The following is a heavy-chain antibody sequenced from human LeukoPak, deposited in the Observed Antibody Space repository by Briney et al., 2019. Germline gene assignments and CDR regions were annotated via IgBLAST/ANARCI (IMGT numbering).Heavy chain of an antibody. CDR1: GGSISSYY. J-gene: IGHJ4*02. CDR3: ARGSLGYCTNGVCYYDY. CDR2: IYYSGST. V-gene: IGHV4-59*01. Sequence: SETLSLTGSVSGGSISSYYWRWIRQPPGKGLEWIGYIYYSGSTNYKPSLKSRITMSVDPSTNQFSLTLSSVTAADTAVYYCARGSLGYCTNGVCYYDYWGQGTLVTVSS. D-gene: IGHD2-8*01.